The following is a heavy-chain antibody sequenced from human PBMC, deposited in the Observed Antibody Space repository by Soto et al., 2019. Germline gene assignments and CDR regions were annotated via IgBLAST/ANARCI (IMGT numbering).Heavy chain of an antibody. CDR3: AKSLGKNYDFWSGYYVDWFDP. V-gene: IGHV3-23*01. CDR2: ISGSGAST. J-gene: IGHJ5*02. CDR1: GFTFNKYA. Sequence: GGSLRLSCVASGFTFNKYALAWVRQAPGKGLEWVSAISGSGASTYDADSVKGRFTISRDNSNNKLYLQMNRLRAEDTAVYYCAKSLGKNYDFWSGYYVDWFDPWGQGTLVTVSS. D-gene: IGHD3-3*01.